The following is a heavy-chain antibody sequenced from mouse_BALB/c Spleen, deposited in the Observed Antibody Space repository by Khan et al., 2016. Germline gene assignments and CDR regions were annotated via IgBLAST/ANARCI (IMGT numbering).Heavy chain of an antibody. J-gene: IGHJ4*01. V-gene: IGHV1S34*01. D-gene: IGHD2-2*01. CDR1: GYSFTDFY. Sequence: LVKTGASVKIFCKVSGYSFTDFYMHWVKQSHGTSLEWFGYFSSYNCATRYNQRFKGTATFTVDTSSSTAYMQFNSLTSEASAVCYCARGYGYDGMAMDFWGQGTSATVSS. CDR3: ARGYGYDGMAMDF. CDR2: FSSYNCAT.